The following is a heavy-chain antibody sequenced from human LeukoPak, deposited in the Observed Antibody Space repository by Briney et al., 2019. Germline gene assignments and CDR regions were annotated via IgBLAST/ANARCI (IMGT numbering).Heavy chain of an antibody. CDR3: ARSPCYYDTSAYYYFDY. Sequence: GGSLRLSCAASGFTFRDYFMSWIRQAPGKGLEWVSYISSSSTYTNYADSVKGRFTISRDHAKNSLYLQMNSLRAEDTAVYYCARSPCYYDTSAYYYFDYWGQGTLVTVSS. J-gene: IGHJ4*02. CDR2: ISSSSTYT. D-gene: IGHD3-22*01. CDR1: GFTFRDYF. V-gene: IGHV3-11*06.